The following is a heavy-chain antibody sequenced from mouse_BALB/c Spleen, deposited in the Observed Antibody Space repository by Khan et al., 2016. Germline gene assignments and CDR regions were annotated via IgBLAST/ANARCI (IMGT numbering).Heavy chain of an antibody. J-gene: IGHJ2*01. Sequence: QVQLKQSGPELVKPGASVRISCKASGYTFTSYYIHWVKQRPGQGLEWIGWIYPGNVNTKYNEKFKGKATLTADKSSSTAYMQLSSLTSADSAVYFCARDGNYDYWGQGTTLTVSS. V-gene: IGHV1S56*01. D-gene: IGHD2-1*01. CDR2: IYPGNVNT. CDR3: ARDGNYDY. CDR1: GYTFTSYY.